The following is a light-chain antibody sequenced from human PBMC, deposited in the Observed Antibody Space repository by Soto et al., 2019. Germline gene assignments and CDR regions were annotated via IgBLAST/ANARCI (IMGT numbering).Light chain of an antibody. CDR2: GND. V-gene: IGLV1-40*01. J-gene: IGLJ1*01. Sequence: QSVLTQSPSVSGAPGQRVTISCTGNSSNIGAGYDVHWYKQLPGTAPKVLMYGNDNRPLGVPDRFSGSKYGTSGSLFISGLQAEDEPDYYCQSYDSSLSRFVFGNGTKVTVL. CDR3: QSYDSSLSRFV. CDR1: SSNIGAGYD.